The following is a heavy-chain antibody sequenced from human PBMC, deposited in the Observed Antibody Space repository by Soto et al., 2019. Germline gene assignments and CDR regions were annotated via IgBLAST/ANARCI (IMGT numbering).Heavy chain of an antibody. J-gene: IGHJ5*02. Sequence: PSETLSLTCTVSGGSISSGGYYWSWIRQHPGKGLEWIGYIYYSGSTYYNPSLKSRVTISEDTSKNQFSLKLSPVTAADTAVYYCAREGRYYDSSGYYGPFDPWGQGTLVTVSS. CDR1: GGSISSGGYY. V-gene: IGHV4-31*03. CDR3: AREGRYYDSSGYYGPFDP. CDR2: IYYSGST. D-gene: IGHD3-22*01.